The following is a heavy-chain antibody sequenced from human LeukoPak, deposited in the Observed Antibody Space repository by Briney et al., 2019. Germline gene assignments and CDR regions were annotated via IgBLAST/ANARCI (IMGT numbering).Heavy chain of an antibody. CDR1: GFTFSSYA. Sequence: GGSLRLSCAASGFTFSSYAMSWVRQAPGKGLEWVSAISGSGGGTYYADSVKGRFTISRDNSKNTLYLQMNSLRAEDTAVYYCAKGLSMVRGVIIPFDYWGQGTLVTVSS. D-gene: IGHD3-10*01. CDR3: AKGLSMVRGVIIPFDY. CDR2: ISGSGGGT. J-gene: IGHJ4*02. V-gene: IGHV3-23*01.